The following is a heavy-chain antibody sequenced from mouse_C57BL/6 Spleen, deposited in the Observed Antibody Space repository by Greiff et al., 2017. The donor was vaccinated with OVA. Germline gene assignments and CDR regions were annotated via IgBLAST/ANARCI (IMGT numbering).Heavy chain of an antibody. D-gene: IGHD2-3*01. J-gene: IGHJ2*01. CDR2: INPNNGGT. CDR3: ARRDDGYYLYYFDY. V-gene: IGHV1-26*01. CDR1: GYTFTDYY. Sequence: VQLQQSGPELVKPGASVKISCKASGYTFTDYYMNWVKQSHGKSLEWIGDINPNNGGTSYNQKFKGKATLTVDKSSSTAYMELRSLTSEDSAVYYCARRDDGYYLYYFDYWGQGTTLTVSS.